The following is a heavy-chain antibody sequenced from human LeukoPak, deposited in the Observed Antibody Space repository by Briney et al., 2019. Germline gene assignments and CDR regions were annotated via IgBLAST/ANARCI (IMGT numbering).Heavy chain of an antibody. Sequence: GGSLRLSCAASGFTFSDYYMSWIRQAPGKGLEWVANIKQDGSEKYYVDSVKGRFTISRDNAKNSLYLQMNSLRAEDTAVYYCARASGDYGDYWGQGTLVTVSS. D-gene: IGHD3-10*01. CDR2: IKQDGSEK. V-gene: IGHV3-7*01. CDR1: GFTFSDYY. CDR3: ARASGDYGDY. J-gene: IGHJ4*02.